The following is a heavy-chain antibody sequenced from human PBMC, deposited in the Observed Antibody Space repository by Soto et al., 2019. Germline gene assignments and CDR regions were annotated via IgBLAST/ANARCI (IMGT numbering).Heavy chain of an antibody. V-gene: IGHV3-23*01. CDR3: AKEMGPNGKCFDY. CDR2: ISGSGGGT. Sequence: EVQLLESGGGLVEPGGYLRLSCAASGFNFSNFGMSWVRQAPGKGLEWVSVISGSGGGTYYADSVRCRFTTSRDNSKNTLFLQMNILRDEDTAVYYCAKEMGPNGKCFDYFGQVTLATVFS. D-gene: IGHD1-26*01. CDR1: GFNFSNFG. J-gene: IGHJ4*02.